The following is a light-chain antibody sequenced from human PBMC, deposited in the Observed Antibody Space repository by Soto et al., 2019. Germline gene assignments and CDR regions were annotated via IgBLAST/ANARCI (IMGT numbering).Light chain of an antibody. J-gene: IGLJ1*01. CDR3: CSYAGSSTRV. CDR2: DVS. V-gene: IGLV2-11*01. CDR1: SSDVGGYNY. Sequence: QSPLTQPRSVSGSPGQSGTISCTGTSSDVGGYNYVSWYQQFPDKAPKLMIYDVSKRPSGVPDRFSGSKSGNTASLTISGRQADDEADYYCCSYAGSSTRVFGTGTKVTVL.